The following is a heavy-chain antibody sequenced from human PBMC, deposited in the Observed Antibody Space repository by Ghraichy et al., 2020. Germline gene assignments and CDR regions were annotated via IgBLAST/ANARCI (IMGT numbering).Heavy chain of an antibody. D-gene: IGHD1-26*01. CDR2: ISSNGNTI. J-gene: IGHJ4*02. Sequence: LNISCAASGFTFSSFNMNWVRQAPGMGLEWVSYISSNGNTIYYADSVRGRFTISRDNARNSLYLQMNSLRAEDTAVYYCVRSGNCDYWGQGTLVTVSS. CDR1: GFTFSSFN. V-gene: IGHV3-48*01. CDR3: VRSGNCDY.